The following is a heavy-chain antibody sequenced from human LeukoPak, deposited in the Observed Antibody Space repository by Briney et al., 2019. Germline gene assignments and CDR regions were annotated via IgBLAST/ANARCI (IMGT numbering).Heavy chain of an antibody. J-gene: IGHJ4*02. Sequence: GGSLRLSCAASGFIFSTYDMHWVRQGTGKGLEWVSAIGTVGDTHYADSVKGRFTISRENAKNSLYLQMNSLRAEDTAVYYCARDGVRDGLYFDYWGQGTLVTVSS. CDR3: ARDGVRDGLYFDY. CDR1: GFIFSTYD. V-gene: IGHV3-13*01. CDR2: IGTVGDT. D-gene: IGHD5-24*01.